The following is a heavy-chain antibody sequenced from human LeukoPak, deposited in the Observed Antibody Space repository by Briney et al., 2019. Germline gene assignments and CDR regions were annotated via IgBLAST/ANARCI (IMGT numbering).Heavy chain of an antibody. CDR1: GYSFTDYY. V-gene: IGHV1-2*06. CDR3: ARDNWGTFYYFDY. CDR2: INPRTGGT. D-gene: IGHD3-16*01. J-gene: IGHJ4*02. Sequence: ASVKVSCXASGYSFTDYYIHWLRQAPGQGLDWMGRINPRTGGTSYAQKFQGRVTMTRDTSASTADMELSSLRSDDTAVYYCARDNWGTFYYFDYWGQGTLVTVSS.